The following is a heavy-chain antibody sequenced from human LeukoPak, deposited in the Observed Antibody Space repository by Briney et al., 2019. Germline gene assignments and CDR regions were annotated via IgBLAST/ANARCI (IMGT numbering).Heavy chain of an antibody. D-gene: IGHD3-10*01. J-gene: IGHJ4*02. V-gene: IGHV3-7*01. CDR3: ARAGSHWHYVY. Sequence: GGSLRLSCAASGFTLSGFSMSWVRQSPTKGLEWVANIKQDGSERYYVDSVKGRFTISRDNAKNSLSLQMNNLRVEDTAVYYCARAGSHWHYVYWGQGTVVTVSS. CDR1: GFTLSGFS. CDR2: IKQDGSER.